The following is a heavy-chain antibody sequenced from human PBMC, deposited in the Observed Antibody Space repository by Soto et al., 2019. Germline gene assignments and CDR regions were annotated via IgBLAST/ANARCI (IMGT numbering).Heavy chain of an antibody. Sequence: QVQLVESGGGVVQPGRSLRLSCAASGFTLSDYGMHWVRQAPGKGLEWVAMISHDGTTKYWADSEKGRFTISRDNSKNALYLPTNSLRAEDTAVYYCAKDRRDGEYNSVYDLWGQGALVTVSS. J-gene: IGHJ4*02. CDR1: GFTLSDYG. D-gene: IGHD1-1*01. V-gene: IGHV3-30*18. CDR3: AKDRRDGEYNSVYDL. CDR2: ISHDGTTK.